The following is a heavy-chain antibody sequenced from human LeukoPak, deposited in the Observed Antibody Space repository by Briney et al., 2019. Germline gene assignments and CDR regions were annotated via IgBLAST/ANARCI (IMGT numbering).Heavy chain of an antibody. CDR1: GFTVSSNH. J-gene: IGHJ4*02. CDR3: ARGPAGYN. D-gene: IGHD1-1*01. Sequence: GGSLRLSRAASGFTVSSNHMSWVRQAPGKGLEWVSVIYSSGSTDYADSVKGRFTISRDILKNTLYLQMNSLRAEDTAVYYCARGPAGYNWGQGTLVTVSS. CDR2: IYSSGST. V-gene: IGHV3-53*01.